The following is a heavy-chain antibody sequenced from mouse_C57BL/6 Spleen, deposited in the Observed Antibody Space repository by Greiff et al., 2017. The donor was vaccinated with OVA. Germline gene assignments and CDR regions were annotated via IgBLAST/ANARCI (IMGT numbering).Heavy chain of an antibody. Sequence: EVNVVESGGGLVKPGGSLKLSCAASGFTFSDYGMHWVRQAPEKGLEWVAYISSGSSTIYYADTVKGRFTISRDNAKNTLFLQMTSLRSEDTAMYYCARISDGYYESYAMDYWGQGTSVTVSS. CDR3: ARISDGYYESYAMDY. CDR2: ISSGSSTI. CDR1: GFTFSDYG. J-gene: IGHJ4*01. D-gene: IGHD2-3*01. V-gene: IGHV5-17*01.